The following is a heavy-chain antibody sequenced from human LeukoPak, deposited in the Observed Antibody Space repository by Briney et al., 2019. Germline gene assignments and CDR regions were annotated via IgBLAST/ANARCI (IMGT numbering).Heavy chain of an antibody. D-gene: IGHD3-9*01. CDR3: AMRPSAGLRYFDWLPYY. CDR2: INPSAGGT. V-gene: IGHV1-2*02. Sequence: GASVKVSCKASGYTFTSYYMQWVRQAPGQGLEWMGWINPSAGGTNYARKFQDRVTMTRDTSISTAYMELSRLRSDDTAVYYCAMRPSAGLRYFDWLPYYWGQGTLVTVSS. J-gene: IGHJ4*02. CDR1: GYTFTSYY.